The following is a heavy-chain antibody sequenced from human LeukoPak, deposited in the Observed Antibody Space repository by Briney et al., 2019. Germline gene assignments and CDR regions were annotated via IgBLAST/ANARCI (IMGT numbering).Heavy chain of an antibody. D-gene: IGHD5-18*01. CDR3: VSPRGFSYGYFDY. J-gene: IGHJ4*02. CDR2: IYYSNNT. V-gene: IGHV4-39*01. Sequence: SETLSLTCTVSGGSTSSSSAYWGWIRQPPGKGLEWIGSIYYSNNTYYNPSLKSRVTISADTSKNQFSLTLGSVSATDTAVYYCVSPRGFSYGYFDYWGQGTLVTVSS. CDR1: GGSTSSSSAY.